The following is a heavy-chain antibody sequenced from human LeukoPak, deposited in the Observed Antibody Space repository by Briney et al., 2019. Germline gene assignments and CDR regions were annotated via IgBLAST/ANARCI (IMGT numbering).Heavy chain of an antibody. Sequence: GGSLRLSCAASGFTFSSYSMNWVRQAPGKGLEWVSSISSSSSYIYYADSVKGRFTISRGNAKNSLYLQMHSLRAEDTAVYYCARDLVVIGRDAFDIWGQGTMVTVSS. CDR3: ARDLVVIGRDAFDI. D-gene: IGHD3-22*01. V-gene: IGHV3-21*01. J-gene: IGHJ3*02. CDR2: ISSSSSYI. CDR1: GFTFSSYS.